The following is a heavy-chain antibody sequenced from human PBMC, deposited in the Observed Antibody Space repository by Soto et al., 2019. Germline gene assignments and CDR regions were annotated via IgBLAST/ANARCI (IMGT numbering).Heavy chain of an antibody. V-gene: IGHV3-30-3*01. D-gene: IGHD3-10*01. J-gene: IGHJ6*01. Sequence: QVQLFESGGGVVQPGRSLRLSCAASGFAFSNYAFHWVRQAPGRGLEWVAVISHDGSDEFYAGSVKGRFIVSRDNSKSTVSLHMNSPSGEDTGIYFCARSAGLLWFGESSSHGLDVWGQGTTVAVSS. CDR1: GFAFSNYA. CDR2: ISHDGSDE. CDR3: ARSAGLLWFGESSSHGLDV.